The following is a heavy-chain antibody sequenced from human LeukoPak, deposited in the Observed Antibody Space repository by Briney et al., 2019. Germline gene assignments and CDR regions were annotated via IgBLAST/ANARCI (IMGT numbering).Heavy chain of an antibody. CDR3: ARELGYNWNYVNEDY. J-gene: IGHJ4*02. D-gene: IGHD1-7*01. CDR2: INPSGGST. Sequence: ASVKVSCKASGYTFTSYYMHWVRQAPGQGLEWMGIINPSGGSTSYAQRFQGRVTMTRDTSTSTVYMELSSLRSEDTAVYYCARELGYNWNYVNEDYWGQGTLVTVSS. V-gene: IGHV1-46*01. CDR1: GYTFTSYY.